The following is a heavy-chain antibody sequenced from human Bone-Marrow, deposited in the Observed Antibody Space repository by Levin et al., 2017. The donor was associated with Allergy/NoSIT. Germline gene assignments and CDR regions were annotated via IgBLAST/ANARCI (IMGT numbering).Heavy chain of an antibody. J-gene: IGHJ4*02. Sequence: GGSLRLSCAASGFTFSIYQMNWVRQAPGKGLEWVSYISSSGSSIYYADSVKGRFTISRDNAKNLLYLHMNSLRAEDTAIYYCARDCTSTSCYHLNYWGQGTLVTVSS. V-gene: IGHV3-48*03. D-gene: IGHD2-2*01. CDR1: GFTFSIYQ. CDR2: ISSSGSSI. CDR3: ARDCTSTSCYHLNY.